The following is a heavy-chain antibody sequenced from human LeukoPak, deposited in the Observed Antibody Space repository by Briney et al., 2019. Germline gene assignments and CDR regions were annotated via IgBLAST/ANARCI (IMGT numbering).Heavy chain of an antibody. CDR2: INAGNGNT. V-gene: IGHV1-3*01. CDR3: ARRYYDSSGYYYYYYGMDV. CDR1: GYTFTSYA. Sequence: ASVKVSCKASGYTFTSYAMHWVRQVPGQRLEWMGWINAGNGNTKYSQKFQGRVTITRDTSASTAYMELSSLRSEDTAVYYCARRYYDSSGYYYYYYGMDVWGQGTTVTVSS. J-gene: IGHJ6*02. D-gene: IGHD3-22*01.